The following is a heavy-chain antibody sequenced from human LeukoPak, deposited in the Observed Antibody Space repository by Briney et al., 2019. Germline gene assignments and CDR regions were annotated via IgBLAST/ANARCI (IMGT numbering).Heavy chain of an antibody. D-gene: IGHD6-13*01. Sequence: GASVKASCKASGYTFTGYYMHWVRQVPGQGLEWMGWINPNSGGTNYAQKFQGRVTMTGDTSISTAYTELSRLRSDDTAVYYCASLVAAAGTGRNFDYWGQGTLVTVSS. CDR3: ASLVAAAGTGRNFDY. CDR1: GYTFTGYY. CDR2: INPNSGGT. V-gene: IGHV1-2*02. J-gene: IGHJ4*02.